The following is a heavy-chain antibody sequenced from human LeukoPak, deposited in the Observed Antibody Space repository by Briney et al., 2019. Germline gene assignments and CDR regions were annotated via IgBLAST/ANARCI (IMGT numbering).Heavy chain of an antibody. CDR3: ARDTYYYDSSGYLSFDY. Sequence: SETLSLTCAFYGGSFSGYYWSWIRQPPGKGLEWIGEINHSGSTNYNPSLKSRVTISVDTSKNQFSLKLSSVTAADTAVYYCARDTYYYDSSGYLSFDYWGQGTLVTVSS. CDR1: GGSFSGYY. CDR2: INHSGST. V-gene: IGHV4-34*01. D-gene: IGHD3-22*01. J-gene: IGHJ4*02.